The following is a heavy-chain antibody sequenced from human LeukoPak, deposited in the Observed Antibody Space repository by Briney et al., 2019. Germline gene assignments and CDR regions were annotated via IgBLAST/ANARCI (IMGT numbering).Heavy chain of an antibody. CDR1: GGSISSRSYY. CDR2: IYYSGST. D-gene: IGHD2-2*02. V-gene: IGHV4-39*01. CDR3: ARGDCSSTSCYTGYWFDP. Sequence: SETLFLTCTVSGGSISSRSYYWGWIRQPPGKGLEWIGSIYYSGSTYYNPSLKSRVTISVDTSKNQFSLKLSSVTAADTAVYYCARGDCSSTSCYTGYWFDPWGQGTLVTVSS. J-gene: IGHJ5*02.